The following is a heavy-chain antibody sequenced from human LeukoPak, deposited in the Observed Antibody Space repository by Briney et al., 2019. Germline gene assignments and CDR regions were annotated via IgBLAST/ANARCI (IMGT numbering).Heavy chain of an antibody. Sequence: GGSLRLSCAASGFTFSDYYMSWIRQAPGKGLEWVSYISGSGSTIYYADSVKGRFTISRDNSKNTLYLQMNSLRAEDTAVYYCARALSITMVRGVDYWGQGTLVTVSS. CDR1: GFTFSDYY. D-gene: IGHD3-10*01. V-gene: IGHV3-11*04. CDR2: ISGSGSTI. CDR3: ARALSITMVRGVDY. J-gene: IGHJ4*02.